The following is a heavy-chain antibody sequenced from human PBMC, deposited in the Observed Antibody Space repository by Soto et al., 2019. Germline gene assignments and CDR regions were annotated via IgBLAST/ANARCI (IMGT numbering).Heavy chain of an antibody. CDR1: GGSISSYY. D-gene: IGHD3-16*01. J-gene: IGHJ6*02. V-gene: IGHV4-59*01. CDR3: ARGGGKEARMDV. Sequence: QVQLQESGPGLVKPSETLSLTCTVSGGSISSYYWSWIRQPPGKGLEWIGYIYYSGSTNYNPSLKSRVTISVDTSKNQSSLKLSSVTAADTAVYYCARGGGKEARMDVWGQGTTVTVSS. CDR2: IYYSGST.